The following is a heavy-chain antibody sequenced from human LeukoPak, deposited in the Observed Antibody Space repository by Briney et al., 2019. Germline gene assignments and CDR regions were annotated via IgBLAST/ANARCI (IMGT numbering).Heavy chain of an antibody. Sequence: PSETLSLTCIVSGGSISSYYWSWIRQPAGKGLEWIGRIYTSGSTNYNPSLKSRVTMSVDTSKNQFSLKLSSVTAADTAVYYCAREKVGATSFLNFDYWGQGTLVTVSS. V-gene: IGHV4-4*07. CDR3: AREKVGATSFLNFDY. CDR2: IYTSGST. D-gene: IGHD1-26*01. J-gene: IGHJ4*02. CDR1: GGSISSYY.